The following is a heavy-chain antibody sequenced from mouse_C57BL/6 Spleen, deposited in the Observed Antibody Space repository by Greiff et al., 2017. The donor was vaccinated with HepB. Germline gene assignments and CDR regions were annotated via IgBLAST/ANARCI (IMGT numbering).Heavy chain of an antibody. CDR3: ARERDITTVVATDAMDY. J-gene: IGHJ4*01. CDR2: ISYDGSN. V-gene: IGHV3-6*01. D-gene: IGHD1-1*01. CDR1: GYSITSGYY. Sequence: EVQLQESGPGLVKPSQSLSLTCSVTGYSITSGYYWNWIRQFPGNKLEWMGYISYDGSNNYNPSLKNRISITRDTSKNQFFLKLNSVTTEDTATYYCARERDITTVVATDAMDYWGQGTSVTVSS.